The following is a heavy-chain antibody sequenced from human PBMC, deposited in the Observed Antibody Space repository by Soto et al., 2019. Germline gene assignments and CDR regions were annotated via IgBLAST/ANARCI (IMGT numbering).Heavy chain of an antibody. CDR1: GGSISSGGYS. CDR3: ARVVTTVIYYFDY. Sequence: SETLSLTCAVSGGSISSGGYSWSWIRQPPGKGLEWIGYIYHSGSTYYNPSLKSRVTISVDRSKNQFSLKLTSVTAADTAVYYCARVVTTVIYYFDYWGQGTLVTVSS. J-gene: IGHJ4*02. V-gene: IGHV4-30-2*01. D-gene: IGHD4-17*01. CDR2: IYHSGST.